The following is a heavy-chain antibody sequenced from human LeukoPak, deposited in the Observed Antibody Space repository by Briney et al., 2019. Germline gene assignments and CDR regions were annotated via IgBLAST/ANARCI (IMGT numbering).Heavy chain of an antibody. J-gene: IGHJ3*02. CDR3: ARDEGAFLEWSSYDFDI. Sequence: GGALRLSCAASGITFSSYAMRLVRQAPGEGLEWVAVISYDGGNKYCSGSVKGRFTITRDNSKNTLYLQMNSLRAEDTAVYYCARDEGAFLEWSSYDFDIWGQGTMVTVSS. CDR1: GITFSSYA. CDR2: ISYDGGNK. D-gene: IGHD3-3*01. V-gene: IGHV3-30-3*01.